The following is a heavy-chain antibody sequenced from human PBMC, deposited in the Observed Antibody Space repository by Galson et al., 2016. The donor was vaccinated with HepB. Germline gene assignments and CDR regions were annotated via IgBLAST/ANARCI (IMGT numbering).Heavy chain of an antibody. D-gene: IGHD6-19*01. CDR2: LSSGSAYR. Sequence: SLRLSCAASGFIFSTYSMNWVRQAPGKGLEWVSSLSSGSAYRYYAHSVKGRFTISRDNAKKSLYLQMNSLRAKDTAVYYCARMRYSSGWLDGFDIWGQGTMVTVSS. J-gene: IGHJ3*02. CDR1: GFIFSTYS. CDR3: ARMRYSSGWLDGFDI. V-gene: IGHV3-21*01.